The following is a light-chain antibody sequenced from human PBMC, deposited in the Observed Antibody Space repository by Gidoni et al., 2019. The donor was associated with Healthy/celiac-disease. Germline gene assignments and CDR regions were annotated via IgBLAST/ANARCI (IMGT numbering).Light chain of an antibody. CDR3: QAWDSSTAGV. Sequence: SYELTQPPSVSVSPGQTASITCSGDRLGDQYACWYQQKPGQSPVLAIYQDNKRPSGIPERFSGSSSGNTATLTISGAQAMDEADYYCQAWDSSTAGVFGTGTKVTVL. CDR1: RLGDQY. CDR2: QDN. J-gene: IGLJ1*01. V-gene: IGLV3-1*01.